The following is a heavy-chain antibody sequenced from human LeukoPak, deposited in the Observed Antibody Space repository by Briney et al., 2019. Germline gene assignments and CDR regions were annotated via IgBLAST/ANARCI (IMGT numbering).Heavy chain of an antibody. CDR2: IYYSGST. J-gene: IGHJ3*02. Sequence: SETLSLTCTVSGGSISSYFWSWIRQPPGKGLEWIGYIYYSGSTNYNPSLKSRVTMSVDTSKNQFSLKLSSVTAADTAVYYCARPGTIRKDDAFDTWGQGTMVTVSS. D-gene: IGHD3-3*02. V-gene: IGHV4-59*08. CDR3: ARPGTIRKDDAFDT. CDR1: GGSISSYF.